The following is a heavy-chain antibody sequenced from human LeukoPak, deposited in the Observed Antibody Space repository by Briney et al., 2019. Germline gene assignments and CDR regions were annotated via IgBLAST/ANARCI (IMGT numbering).Heavy chain of an antibody. V-gene: IGHV3-23*01. Sequence: GGSLRLSCAASGFTFSAYAMAWVRQAPVKGLEWGATISASGANTHYADSVKGRFTIARVNSMSTLFLKMNGLRADDTAVYYCAKDPGDHSWYFVLWGQGTLVTVSS. CDR2: ISASGANT. J-gene: IGHJ4*02. CDR1: GFTFSAYA. D-gene: IGHD6-13*01. CDR3: AKDPGDHSWYFVL.